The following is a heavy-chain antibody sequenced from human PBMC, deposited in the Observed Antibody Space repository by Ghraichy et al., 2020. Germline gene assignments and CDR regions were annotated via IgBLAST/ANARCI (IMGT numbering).Heavy chain of an antibody. CDR1: GGSISSYY. CDR3: AREVPYYDFWSGYYTRFDY. J-gene: IGHJ4*02. V-gene: IGHV4-4*07. CDR2: IYTSGST. D-gene: IGHD3-3*01. Sequence: SETLSLTCTVSGGSISSYYWSWIRQPAGKGLEWIGRIYTSGSTNYNPSLKSRVTMSVDTSKNQFSLKLSSVTAADTAVYYCAREVPYYDFWSGYYTRFDYWGQGTLVTVSS.